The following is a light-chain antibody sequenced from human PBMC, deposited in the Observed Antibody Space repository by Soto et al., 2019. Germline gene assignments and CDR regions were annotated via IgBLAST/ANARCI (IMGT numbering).Light chain of an antibody. J-gene: IGLJ2*01. Sequence: QSALTQPTSVSGSPGQSITISCTGTSSDVGDYNDVSWYQQHPGKAPKLMISEVSDRSSGVSNRFSASKSGNTASLTISGLQAQDEADYYCRSYTSSSTLVVFGGGTKLTVL. V-gene: IGLV2-14*01. CDR2: EVS. CDR1: SSDVGDYND. CDR3: RSYTSSSTLVV.